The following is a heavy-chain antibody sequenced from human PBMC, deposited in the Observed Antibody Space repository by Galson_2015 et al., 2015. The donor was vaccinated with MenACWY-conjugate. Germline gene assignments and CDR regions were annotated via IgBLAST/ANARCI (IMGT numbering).Heavy chain of an antibody. Sequence: SLRLSCAASGFSLSRYSMNWVRQAPGKGLEWISYITSSSSTIYYADSVKGRFTISRDNAKNSLHLQMNSLRDEDTAVYYCARGVTNRAYFDYWGQGTLVTVSS. V-gene: IGHV3-48*02. CDR1: GFSLSRYS. CDR3: ARGVTNRAYFDY. CDR2: ITSSSSTI. D-gene: IGHD4-17*01. J-gene: IGHJ4*02.